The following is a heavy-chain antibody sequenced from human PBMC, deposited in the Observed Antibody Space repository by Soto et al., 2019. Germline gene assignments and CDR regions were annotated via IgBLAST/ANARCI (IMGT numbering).Heavy chain of an antibody. CDR3: VRPHKVGATYGSYYYYYGMDV. V-gene: IGHV3-30-3*01. J-gene: IGHJ6*02. D-gene: IGHD1-26*01. CDR2: ISYDGSNK. Sequence: QVQLVESGGGVVQPGRSLRLSCAASGFTFSSYAMHWVRQAPGKGLEWVAVISYDGSNKYYADSVKGRFTISRDNSKNTLYLQMNSLRAEDTAVYYCVRPHKVGATYGSYYYYYGMDVWGQGTTVTVSS. CDR1: GFTFSSYA.